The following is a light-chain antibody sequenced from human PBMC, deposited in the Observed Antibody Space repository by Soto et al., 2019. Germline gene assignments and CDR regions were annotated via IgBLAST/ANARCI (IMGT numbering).Light chain of an antibody. CDR2: WVS. CDR3: QQYYSTTWT. J-gene: IGKJ1*01. V-gene: IGKV4-1*01. CDR1: RRVLYGSNNRNY. Sequence: IEMTQSPDSLAVSLGERATINCKPSRRVLYGSNNRNYLAWYQQKPGQPPKQLFYWVSTRKSGVPDRFSGSGSGTDFTLTISGLQAEDVAVYYCQQYYSTTWTFGQGTKVDI.